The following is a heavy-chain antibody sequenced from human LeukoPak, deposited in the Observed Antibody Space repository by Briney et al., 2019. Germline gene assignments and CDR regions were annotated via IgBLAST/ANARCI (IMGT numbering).Heavy chain of an antibody. J-gene: IGHJ4*02. CDR3: ARLGGQYSSSWSLDY. D-gene: IGHD6-13*01. CDR1: GYGFTSYW. V-gene: IGHV5-51*01. CDR2: IYPGDSDT. Sequence: GESLKISFKGSGYGFTSYWIGWGRPMPGKGVEWRGIIYPGDSDTRYSPSFQGQVTISAAKSISTAYLQWSSLKASDTAMYYCARLGGQYSSSWSLDYWGQGTLVTVSS.